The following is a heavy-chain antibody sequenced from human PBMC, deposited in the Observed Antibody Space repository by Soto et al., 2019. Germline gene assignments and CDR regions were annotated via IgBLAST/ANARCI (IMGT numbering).Heavy chain of an antibody. CDR2: IIPILNSP. CDR3: GREPPYCPSAPCPKSYDMDV. Sequence: QVQLVQSGAEVKKPGSSVKVSCKASGGTFGSYAITWVRRAPGQGLEWLGGIIPILNSPAYAQKFQARVVITADEITNTAYMELNSLSFDDTAVYYCGREPPYCPSAPCPKSYDMDVWARGTTVTVAS. D-gene: IGHD2-21*01. V-gene: IGHV1-69*01. J-gene: IGHJ6*02. CDR1: GGTFGSYA.